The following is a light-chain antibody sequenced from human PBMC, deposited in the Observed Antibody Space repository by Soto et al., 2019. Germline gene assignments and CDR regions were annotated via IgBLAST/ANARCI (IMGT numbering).Light chain of an antibody. V-gene: IGKV1-39*01. CDR1: QSISSY. CDR3: QQSYSTPRT. CDR2: DAS. J-gene: IGKJ1*01. Sequence: DIQMTQSPSSLSASVGDRVTITCRASQSISSYLNWYQQKPGKAPKLLIYDASSLQSGVPSTFSGSGSGTDFTLTIISLQPEDVATYSCQQSYSTPRTFGQGNKVEIK.